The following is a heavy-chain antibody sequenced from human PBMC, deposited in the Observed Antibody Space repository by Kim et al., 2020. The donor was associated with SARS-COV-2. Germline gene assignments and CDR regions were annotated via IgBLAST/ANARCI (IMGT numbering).Heavy chain of an antibody. D-gene: IGHD3-10*01. CDR1: GGSISSYY. CDR2: IYYSRST. CDR3: AREPYGSGSPFDY. V-gene: IGHV4-59*01. Sequence: SETLSLTCTVSGGSISSYYWSWIRQPPGKGLEWIGYIYYSRSTNYNPALKSRVTISVDTSKSQFSLKLSSVTAADTAVYYCAREPYGSGSPFDYWGQGTLVTVSS. J-gene: IGHJ4*02.